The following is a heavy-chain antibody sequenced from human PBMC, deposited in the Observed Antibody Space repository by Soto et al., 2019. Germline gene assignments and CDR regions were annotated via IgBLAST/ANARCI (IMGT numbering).Heavy chain of an antibody. V-gene: IGHV1-69*04. D-gene: IGHD2-15*01. CDR3: ARDPPHCSGGSCYSFKNWFDP. Sequence: SVKVSCKASGGTFSSYTISWVRQAPGQGLEWMGSIIPILGIANYAQKFQGRVTITADKSTSTAYMELSSLRPEDTAVYYCARDPPHCSGGSCYSFKNWFDPWGQGTLVTVSS. CDR2: IIPILGIA. J-gene: IGHJ5*02. CDR1: GGTFSSYT.